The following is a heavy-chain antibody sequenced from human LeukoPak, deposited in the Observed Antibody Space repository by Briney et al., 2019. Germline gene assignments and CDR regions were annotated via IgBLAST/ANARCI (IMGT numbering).Heavy chain of an antibody. V-gene: IGHV3-64D*06. CDR1: GFTFSNTW. CDR2: ISTNGEYT. CDR3: VKGDWSSSRGDH. J-gene: IGHJ4*02. D-gene: IGHD2-2*01. Sequence: GRSLRLSCAASGFTFSNTWMNWVRQAPGKGLEYVSVISTNGEYTYYADSVKGRFTISRDNSKNTLYLQMSSLRPEDTAVYYCVKGDWSSSRGDHWGQGTLVTVSS.